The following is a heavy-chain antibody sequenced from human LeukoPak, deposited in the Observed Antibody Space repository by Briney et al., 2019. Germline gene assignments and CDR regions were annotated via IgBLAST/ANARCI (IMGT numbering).Heavy chain of an antibody. Sequence: GGSLRLSCAASGFTFRNAWMTWVRQAPGKGLEWVGRIKSKTDGGTTDYAAPVKGRFTISRDDSENTLYLQMNSLKTEDTAVYYCATVGLEGWFDPWGQGTLVTVSS. CDR1: GFTFRNAW. D-gene: IGHD3-16*01. J-gene: IGHJ5*02. CDR3: ATVGLEGWFDP. CDR2: IKSKTDGGTT. V-gene: IGHV3-15*01.